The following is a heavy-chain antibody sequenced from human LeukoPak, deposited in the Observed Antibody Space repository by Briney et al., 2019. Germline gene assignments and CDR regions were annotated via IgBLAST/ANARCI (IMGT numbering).Heavy chain of an antibody. CDR2: IYSGGST. V-gene: IGHV3-53*01. J-gene: IGHJ5*02. CDR1: GFTVSSNY. CDR3: AKAERSYYDSSGYYST. D-gene: IGHD3-22*01. Sequence: GGSLRLSCAASGFTVSSNYMSWVRQAPGKGLEWVSVIYSGGSTHYADSVKGRFTISRDNSKNTLYLQMNSLRAEDTAVYYCAKAERSYYDSSGYYSTWGQGTLVTVSS.